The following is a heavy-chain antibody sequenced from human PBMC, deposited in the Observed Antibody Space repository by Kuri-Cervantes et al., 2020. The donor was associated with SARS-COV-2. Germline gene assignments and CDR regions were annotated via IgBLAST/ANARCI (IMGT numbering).Heavy chain of an antibody. J-gene: IGHJ4*02. CDR3: ARSSSWYAVDY. CDR1: GGSISSYY. Sequence: SETLSLTCTVSGGSISSYYWSWIRQPPGKGLEWIGYIYYSGSTNYNPSLKSRVTISVDTSKNQLSLKLSSVTAADTAVYYCARSSSWYAVDYWGQGTLVTVSS. D-gene: IGHD6-13*01. V-gene: IGHV4-59*01. CDR2: IYYSGST.